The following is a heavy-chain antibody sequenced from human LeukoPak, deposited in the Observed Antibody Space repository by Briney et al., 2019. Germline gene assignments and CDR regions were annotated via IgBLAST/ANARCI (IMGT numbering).Heavy chain of an antibody. J-gene: IGHJ4*02. CDR2: INGRGTTK. CDR3: ARQSSSWYYFDY. D-gene: IGHD6-13*01. CDR1: GITLSPYS. Sequence: GGSLRLSCVASGITLSPYSMNWVRQAPGKGLEWLSYINGRGTTKYYADSVKGRFSIARDNAKNSVYLQLNSLSADDTAVYYCARQSSSWYYFDYWGQGTLVTVSS. V-gene: IGHV3-48*01.